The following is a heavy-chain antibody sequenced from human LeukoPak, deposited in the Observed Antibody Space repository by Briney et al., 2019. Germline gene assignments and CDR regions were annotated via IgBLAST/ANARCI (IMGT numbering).Heavy chain of an antibody. J-gene: IGHJ4*02. Sequence: PSETLSLTCTVSGGSISSGGYYWSWIRQHPGKGLEWTGYIYYSGSTYYNPSLKSRVTISVDTSKNQFSLKLSSVTAADTAVYYCARDTYGSGTFDYWGQGTLVTVSS. CDR2: IYYSGST. CDR3: ARDTYGSGTFDY. CDR1: GGSISSGGYY. V-gene: IGHV4-31*03. D-gene: IGHD3-10*01.